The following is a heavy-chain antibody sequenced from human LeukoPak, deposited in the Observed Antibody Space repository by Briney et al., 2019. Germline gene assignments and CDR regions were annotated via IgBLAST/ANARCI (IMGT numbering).Heavy chain of an antibody. D-gene: IGHD3-10*01. Sequence: SGTLSLTCTVSGGSISSYYWSWIRQPPGKGLEWIGYIYYSGSTNYNPSLKSRVTISVDTSKNQFSLKLSSVTAADTAVYYCASQVLLWFGVDNWGQGTLVTVSS. J-gene: IGHJ4*02. CDR3: ASQVLLWFGVDN. V-gene: IGHV4-59*01. CDR2: IYYSGST. CDR1: GGSISSYY.